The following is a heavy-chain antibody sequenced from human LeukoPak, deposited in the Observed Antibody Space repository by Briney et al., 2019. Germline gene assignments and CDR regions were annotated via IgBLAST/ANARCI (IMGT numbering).Heavy chain of an antibody. CDR2: IIPILGIA. Sequence: ASVKVSCKASGGTFSSYAISWVRQAPGQGLEWMGRIIPILGIANYAQKFQGRVTITADKSTSTAYMELRSLRSDDTAVYYCARYGAAALYYYYGMDVWGQGTTVTVSS. D-gene: IGHD1-26*01. CDR1: GGTFSSYA. V-gene: IGHV1-69*04. J-gene: IGHJ6*02. CDR3: ARYGAAALYYYYGMDV.